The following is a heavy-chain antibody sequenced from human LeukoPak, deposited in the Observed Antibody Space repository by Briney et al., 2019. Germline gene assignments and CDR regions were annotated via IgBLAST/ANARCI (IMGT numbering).Heavy chain of an antibody. CDR3: ARAAVGSSGWPFDY. CDR2: IYHSGST. D-gene: IGHD6-19*01. Sequence: SETLSLTCTVSGGSISSYYWSWIRQPPGKGLEWIGCIYHSGSTNYNPSLKSRVTISVDTSKNQFSLKLSSVTAADTAVYYCARAAVGSSGWPFDYWGQGTLVTVSS. CDR1: GGSISSYY. J-gene: IGHJ4*02. V-gene: IGHV4-59*12.